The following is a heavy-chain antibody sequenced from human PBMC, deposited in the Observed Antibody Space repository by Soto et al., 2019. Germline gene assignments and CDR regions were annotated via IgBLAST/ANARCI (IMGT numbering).Heavy chain of an antibody. CDR3: ARESHGDYFDY. J-gene: IGHJ4*02. Sequence: SQALSLTWAVSSGSISTSNWRSCVRQPPGKGLEWIGEIYHSGSTNYNPSLKSRVTISVDKSKNQFSLKLSSVTAADTAVYYCARESHGDYFDYWGQGTLVTVSS. CDR2: IYHSGST. CDR1: SGSISTSNW. V-gene: IGHV4-4*02. D-gene: IGHD4-17*01.